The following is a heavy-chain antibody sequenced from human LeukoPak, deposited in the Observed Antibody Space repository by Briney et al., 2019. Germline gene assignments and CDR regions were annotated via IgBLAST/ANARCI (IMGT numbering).Heavy chain of an antibody. D-gene: IGHD2-2*01. CDR3: ARARGIVVPAAMEYYYYYMDV. CDR2: IYYSGST. J-gene: IGHJ6*03. V-gene: IGHV4-59*01. CDR1: GGSISSYY. Sequence: SETLSLTCTVSGGSISSYYLSWIRQPPGKGLEWIGYIYYSGSTNYNPSLKSRATISVDTSKNQFSLKLSSVTAADTAVYYCARARGIVVPAAMEYYYYYMDVWGKGTTVTVSS.